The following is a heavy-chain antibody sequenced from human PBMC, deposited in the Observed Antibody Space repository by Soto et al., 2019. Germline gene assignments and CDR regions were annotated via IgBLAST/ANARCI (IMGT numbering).Heavy chain of an antibody. CDR2: ISYDGSNK. J-gene: IGHJ4*02. CDR3: ATPEGYSYGYSVRYDDY. D-gene: IGHD5-18*01. V-gene: IGHV3-30-3*01. CDR1: GFTFSSYA. Sequence: GGSLRLSCAASGFTFSSYAMHWVRQAPGKGLEWVAVISYDGSNKYYADSVKGRFTISRDNSKNTLYLQMNSLRAEDTAVYYCATPEGYSYGYSVRYDDYWGQGTLVTVSS.